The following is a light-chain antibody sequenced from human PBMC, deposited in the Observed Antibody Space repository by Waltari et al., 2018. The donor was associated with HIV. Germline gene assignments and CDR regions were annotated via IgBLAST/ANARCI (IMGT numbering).Light chain of an antibody. V-gene: IGLV1-40*01. Sequence: CTGSSSNFGEGYHVHWYQQLPGTAPKLLIYGNSNRPSGVPDRFSGSKSGTSASLAITGLQAEDEADYYYQSYDSRLHVVFGGGTKLTVL. J-gene: IGLJ2*01. CDR2: GNS. CDR3: QSYDSRLHVV. CDR1: SSNFGEGYH.